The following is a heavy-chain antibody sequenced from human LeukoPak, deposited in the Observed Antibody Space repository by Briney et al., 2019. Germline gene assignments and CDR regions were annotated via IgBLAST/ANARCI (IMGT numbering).Heavy chain of an antibody. D-gene: IGHD3-22*01. CDR3: ARSIGLLPFDY. Sequence: SETLSLTCAVYGGSFSGYYWSWIRQPPGKGLEWIGEINHSGSTNYNPSLKSGVTISVDTSKNQFSLKLSSVTAADTAVYYCARSIGLLPFDYWGQGTLVTVSS. CDR1: GGSFSGYY. J-gene: IGHJ4*02. V-gene: IGHV4-34*01. CDR2: INHSGST.